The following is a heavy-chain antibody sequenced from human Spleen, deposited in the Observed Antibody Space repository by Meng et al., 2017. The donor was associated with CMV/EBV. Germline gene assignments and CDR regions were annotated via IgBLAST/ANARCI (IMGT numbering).Heavy chain of an antibody. Sequence: SGYAWGWISQPPGSGREWIEEINHSDGTNYNPALKSRVTISVETSKSQFSLKLSSVTGAETAVYYWARVLPYYYGSGSYKNWFDPRGQGTLVTVSS. CDR1: SGYA. V-gene: IGHV4-34*01. J-gene: IGHJ5*02. CDR2: INHSDGT. D-gene: IGHD3-10*01. CDR3: ARVLPYYYGSGSYKNWFDP.